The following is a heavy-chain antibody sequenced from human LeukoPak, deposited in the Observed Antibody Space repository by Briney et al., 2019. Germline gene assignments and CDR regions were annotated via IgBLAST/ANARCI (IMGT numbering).Heavy chain of an antibody. D-gene: IGHD5-18*01. J-gene: IGHJ6*03. CDR1: GFTFSSYA. V-gene: IGHV3-30*01. CDR2: ISYDGSNK. Sequence: GGSLRLSCAASGFTFSSYAMHWVRQAPGKGLEWVAVISYDGSNKYYADSVKGRFTISRDNSKNTLYLQMNSLRAEDTAVYYCARDKNTAVDLYYYYYYMDVWGKGTTVTVSS. CDR3: ARDKNTAVDLYYYYYYMDV.